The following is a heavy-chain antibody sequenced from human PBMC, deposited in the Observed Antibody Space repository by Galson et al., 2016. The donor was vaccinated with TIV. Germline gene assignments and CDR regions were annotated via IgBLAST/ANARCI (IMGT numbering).Heavy chain of an antibody. CDR1: GFSFSRNA. V-gene: IGHV3-30-3*01. J-gene: IGHJ6*02. CDR2: ISYDGTNK. Sequence: LRLSCAASGFSFSRNAMHWVRQAPGRGLEWVAVISYDGTNKYYADSVKGRLSISRDNSRNTLYLQMSSLRREDTAVYYCATSIVGENIYYYGMDVWGQGTTVTVPS. D-gene: IGHD1-26*01. CDR3: ATSIVGENIYYYGMDV.